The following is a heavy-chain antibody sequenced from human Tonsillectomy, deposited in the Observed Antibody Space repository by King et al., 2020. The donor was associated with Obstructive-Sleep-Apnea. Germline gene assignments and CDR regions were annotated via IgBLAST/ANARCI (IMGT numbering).Heavy chain of an antibody. D-gene: IGHD2-2*01. CDR2: ISWNSGSI. J-gene: IGHJ4*02. CDR1: GFTFDDYA. V-gene: IGHV3-9*01. Sequence: VQLVESGGGLVQPGRSLRLSCAASGFTFDDYAMHWVRQAPGKGLGWVSGISWNSGSIGYADSVKGRFTISRDNAKNSLYLQMNSLRAEDTALYYCAKGGALYTLLWDFDYWGQGTLVTVSS. CDR3: AKGGALYTLLWDFDY.